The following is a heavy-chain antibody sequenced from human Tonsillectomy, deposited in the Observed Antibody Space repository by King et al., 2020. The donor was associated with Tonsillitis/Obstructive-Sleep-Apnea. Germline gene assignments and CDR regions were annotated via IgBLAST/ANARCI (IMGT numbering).Heavy chain of an antibody. CDR2: VYYSGST. J-gene: IGHJ5*02. CDR3: ARGXVXVITXWFDX. CDR1: GGSISSGGYY. V-gene: IGHV4-31*03. D-gene: IGHD3-22*01. Sequence: QLQESGPGLVKPSQTLSLTCTVXGGSISSGGYYWSWIRQHPXKGLEWIGXVYYSGSTYYNPXLKSRVTISVDTSKNQFSLKLSSVTAADTAVYYCARGXVXVITXWFDXWGQXXXVTVSS.